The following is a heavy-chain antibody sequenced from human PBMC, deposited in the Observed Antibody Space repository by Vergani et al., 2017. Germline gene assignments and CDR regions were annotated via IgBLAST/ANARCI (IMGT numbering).Heavy chain of an antibody. CDR3: TRDRLDDSYAYFDY. Sequence: EVHLVESGGGLVKPGGSLKLSCAASGFSLSSYSMNWVRQAPGKGLEWVSSISSSGTNIFYADSVKGRFTISKDDDKSSLYLQMSSLKAEDTAVYYCTRDRLDDSYAYFDYWGQGTLVTVSP. V-gene: IGHV3-21*03. D-gene: IGHD3-16*01. CDR2: ISSSGTNI. J-gene: IGHJ4*02. CDR1: GFSLSSYS.